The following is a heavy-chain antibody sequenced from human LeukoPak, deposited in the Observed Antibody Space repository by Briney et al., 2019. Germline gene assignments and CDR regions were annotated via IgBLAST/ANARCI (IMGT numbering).Heavy chain of an antibody. V-gene: IGHV4-39*01. CDR3: ARQGDGGYTYGNFDS. Sequence: SETLSLTCTVSGGSISSSGYYWGWIRQPPGKGLEWIGSIYYSGATYYSPSLKSRVTISLDTSENQFSLKLNSVTAADTAVYYCARQGDGGYTYGNFDSWGQGTLVTVSS. D-gene: IGHD5-18*01. J-gene: IGHJ4*02. CDR2: IYYSGAT. CDR1: GGSISSSGYY.